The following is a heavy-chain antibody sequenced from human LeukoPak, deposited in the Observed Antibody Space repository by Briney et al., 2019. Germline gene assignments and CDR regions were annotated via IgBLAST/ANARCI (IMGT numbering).Heavy chain of an antibody. D-gene: IGHD2-15*01. V-gene: IGHV5-51*01. CDR2: IYPGDSDT. CDR1: GYSFTSYW. CDR3: ARRGRSGYCSGGSCYSVAVDY. Sequence: GESLKISCQGSGYSFTSYWIGWVRQMPGKGLEWMGIIYPGDSDTRYSPSFQGQVTISADKSISTAYLQWSSLKASDTAMYYCARRGRSGYCSGGSCYSVAVDYWGQGTLVTVSS. J-gene: IGHJ4*02.